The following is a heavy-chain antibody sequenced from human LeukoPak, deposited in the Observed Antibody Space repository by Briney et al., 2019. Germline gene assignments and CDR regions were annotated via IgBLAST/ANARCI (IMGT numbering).Heavy chain of an antibody. D-gene: IGHD3-22*01. CDR3: AGAPGDYDSSGYSYYFDY. CDR2: IYYSGST. Sequence: SETLSLTCTVSGGSISSCGYYWSWIRQHPGKGLEWIGYIYYSGSTYYNPSLKSRVTISVDTSKNQFSLKLSSVTAADTAVYYCAGAPGDYDSSGYSYYFDYWGQGTLVTVSS. J-gene: IGHJ4*02. CDR1: GGSISSCGYY. V-gene: IGHV4-31*03.